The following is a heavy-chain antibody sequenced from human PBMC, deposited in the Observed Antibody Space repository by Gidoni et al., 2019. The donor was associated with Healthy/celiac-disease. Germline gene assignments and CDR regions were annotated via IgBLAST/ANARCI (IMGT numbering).Heavy chain of an antibody. V-gene: IGHV3-23*01. CDR1: GFTFSSDA. D-gene: IGHD1-26*01. J-gene: IGHJ4*02. CDR2: ISGRCGST. CDR3: AKDQWELPGIFDY. Sequence: EVQLLESGGGLVQPGGSLSLSCAASGFTFSSDAMSWVRQAPGKGLELVSAISGRCGSTYYADSVKGRFTISRDNSKNPLYLQMNSLRAEDTAVYYCAKDQWELPGIFDYWGQGTLVTVSS.